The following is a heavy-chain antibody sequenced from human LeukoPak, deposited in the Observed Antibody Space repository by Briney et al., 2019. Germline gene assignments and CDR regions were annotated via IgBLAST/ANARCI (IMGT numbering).Heavy chain of an antibody. J-gene: IGHJ4*02. CDR1: GFTLSSYW. CDR3: ARVSRGSYHFEY. Sequence: PGGSLRLSCAASGFTLSSYWMHWVRQGPGKGLEWVSRINMDGTTISYADSVKGRFTISRDNAKNTLYLQMSSLRAEDTAVYYCARVSRGSYHFEYWGQGALVTVSS. D-gene: IGHD1-26*01. V-gene: IGHV3-74*01. CDR2: INMDGTTI.